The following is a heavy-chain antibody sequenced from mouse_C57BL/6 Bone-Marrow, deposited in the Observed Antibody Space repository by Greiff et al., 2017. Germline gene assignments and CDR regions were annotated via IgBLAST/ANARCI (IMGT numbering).Heavy chain of an antibody. CDR2: GQGLEWIG. CDR1: YTFS. Sequence: VQLQESGPELARPWASVKISCQAFYTFSRRAHFAIRDTNYWMQWVKQRPGQGLEWIGAIYPGNGDTSYNQKFKGKATLTADKSSSTAYIQLSSLTCEDSAVYYCASGYYGSSYVGYFDYWGQGTTLTVSS. CDR3: CEDSAVYYCASGYYGSSYVGYFDY. J-gene: IGHJ2*01. V-gene: IGHV1-87*01. D-gene: IGHD1-1*01.